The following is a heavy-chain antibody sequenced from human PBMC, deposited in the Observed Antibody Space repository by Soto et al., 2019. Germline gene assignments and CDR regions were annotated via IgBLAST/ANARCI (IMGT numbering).Heavy chain of an antibody. CDR1: GGSIRSSSYY. V-gene: IGHV4-39*01. J-gene: IGHJ4*02. CDR2: ISYSGRT. D-gene: IGHD2-15*01. Sequence: QLQLQESGPGLVKPSETLSLTCTVSGGSIRSSSYYWGWIRQPPGKGLEWIGSISYSGRTYYNPSLKRRVTITVIMSTKKCSLKLSSVSAADTAVYYCAARTLYCSVGNCPWDYWGQGTLVTVSS. CDR3: AARTLYCSVGNCPWDY.